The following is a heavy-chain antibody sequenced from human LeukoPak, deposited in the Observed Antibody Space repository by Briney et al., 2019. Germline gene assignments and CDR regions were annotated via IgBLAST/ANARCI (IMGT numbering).Heavy chain of an antibody. V-gene: IGHV4-39*02. CDR3: AKEGSVGSWQRELDY. J-gene: IGHJ4*02. D-gene: IGHD6-13*01. CDR1: GGSISSSSYY. CDR2: IYYSGST. Sequence: SETLSLTCTVSGGSISSSSYYWGWIRQPPGKGLEWIGSIYYSGSTYYNPSLKSRVTISVDTSKNQFSLKLSSVTAADTAVYYCAKEGSVGSWQRELDYWGQGTLVTVSS.